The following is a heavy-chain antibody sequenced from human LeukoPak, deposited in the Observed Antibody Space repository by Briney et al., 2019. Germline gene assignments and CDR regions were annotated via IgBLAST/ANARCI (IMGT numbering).Heavy chain of an antibody. D-gene: IGHD1-26*01. V-gene: IGHV3-30*18. CDR3: AKRGGSYFDY. J-gene: IGHJ4*02. CDR2: ISNDGSNK. CDR1: GFTFSSSG. Sequence: GGSLRLSSAASGFTFSSSGMHWVRQAPGKGLEWLAVISNDGSNKYYADSVKGRFTISRDNPKNTLYLEMNSLRAEDTVVYYCAKRGGSYFDYWGQGTLVTVSS.